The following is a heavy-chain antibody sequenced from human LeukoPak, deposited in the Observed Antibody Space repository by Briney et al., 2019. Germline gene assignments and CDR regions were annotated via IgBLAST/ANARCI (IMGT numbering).Heavy chain of an antibody. D-gene: IGHD4-23*01. V-gene: IGHV1-46*01. CDR1: GYTISSYY. CDR2: INPSGGRT. J-gene: IGHJ4*02. Sequence: ASVKVSCKASGYTISSYYIHWARQAPGQGLEWMGLINPSGGRTSYELKFQGRVTMTRDMSTSTVYMELSSLRSEDTAVYYCARGRWSPPFDFWGQGTLVTVSS. CDR3: ARGRWSPPFDF.